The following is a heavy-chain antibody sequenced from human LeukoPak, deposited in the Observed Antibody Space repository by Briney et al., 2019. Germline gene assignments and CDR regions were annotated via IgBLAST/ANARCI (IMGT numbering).Heavy chain of an antibody. V-gene: IGHV3-48*02. D-gene: IGHD1-26*01. CDR1: GFTFSSYS. Sequence: GGSLRLSCAASGFTFSSYSMNWVRQAPGKGLEWVSYISSSSSTIYYADSVKGRFTISRDNAKNSLYLQMNSLRDEDTAVYYCARGNIVGGIWAFDIWGQGTMVTVSS. CDR3: ARGNIVGGIWAFDI. J-gene: IGHJ3*02. CDR2: ISSSSSTI.